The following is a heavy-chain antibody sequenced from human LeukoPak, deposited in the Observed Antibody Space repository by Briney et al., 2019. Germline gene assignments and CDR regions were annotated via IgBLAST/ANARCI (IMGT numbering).Heavy chain of an antibody. J-gene: IGHJ4*02. D-gene: IGHD2-21*01. V-gene: IGHV3-33*01. Sequence: PGRSLRLSCAASGFTFSSYGMHWARQAPGKGLEWVAVIWYDGSNKYYADSVKGRFTISRDNSKNTLYLQMNSLRAEDTAVYYCASSVMGSAGIDYWGQGTLVTVSS. CDR1: GFTFSSYG. CDR2: IWYDGSNK. CDR3: ASSVMGSAGIDY.